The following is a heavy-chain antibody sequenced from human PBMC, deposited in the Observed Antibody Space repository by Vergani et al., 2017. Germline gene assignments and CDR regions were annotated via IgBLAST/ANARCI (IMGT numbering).Heavy chain of an antibody. J-gene: IGHJ6*02. CDR2: IIPIFGTA. CDR1: GGTFSSYA. V-gene: IGHV1-69*18. D-gene: IGHD6-13*01. CDR3: ARAYSSSWIEGWDYYYGMDV. Sequence: QVQLVQSGAEVKKPGSSVKVSCKASGGTFSSYAISWVRQAPGQGLEWMGRIIPIFGTANYAQKFQGRVTITADESTSTAYMELSSLRSEDTAVYYCARAYSSSWIEGWDYYYGMDVWGQGTTVTVSS.